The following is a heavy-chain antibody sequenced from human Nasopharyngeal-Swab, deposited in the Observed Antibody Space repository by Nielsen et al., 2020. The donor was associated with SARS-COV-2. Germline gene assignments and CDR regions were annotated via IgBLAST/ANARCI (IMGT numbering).Heavy chain of an antibody. V-gene: IGHV3-73*01. Sequence: GESLKISCAASGFTFSDSAIHWVRQASGEGPDWVARIRSKGNNYATAYSASVKGRFIIFRDDPTNTAYLQMNSLKTEDTAMYYCTRCGGGCYSGRDYWGQGTLVTVSS. CDR3: TRCGGGCYSGRDY. J-gene: IGHJ4*02. CDR2: IRSKGNNYAT. D-gene: IGHD2-15*01. CDR1: GFTFSDSA.